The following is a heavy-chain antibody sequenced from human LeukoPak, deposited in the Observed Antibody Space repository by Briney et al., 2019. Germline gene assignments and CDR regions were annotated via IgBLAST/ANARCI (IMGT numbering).Heavy chain of an antibody. CDR1: GGSISSYY. Sequence: SETLSLTCTVYGGSISSYYWSWIRQPPGKGLEWIGYIYYSGSTNYNPSLKSRVTISVDTSKNQFSLKLSSVTAADTAVYYCARGLWAVAGNDAFDIWGQGTMVTVSS. D-gene: IGHD6-19*01. J-gene: IGHJ3*02. CDR2: IYYSGST. CDR3: ARGLWAVAGNDAFDI. V-gene: IGHV4-59*01.